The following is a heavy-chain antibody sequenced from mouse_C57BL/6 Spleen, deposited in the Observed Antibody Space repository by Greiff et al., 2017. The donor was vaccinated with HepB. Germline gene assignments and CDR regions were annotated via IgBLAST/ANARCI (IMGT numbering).Heavy chain of an antibody. Sequence: QVTLKVCGPGILQSSQTLSLTCSFSGFSLSTSGMGVSWIRQPSGKGLEWLAHIYWDDDKRYNPSLKSRHTISKDTSRNQVFLKITSVDTADTATYYCARRARYSNYGYFDYWGQGTTLTVSS. CDR3: ARRARYSNYGYFDY. D-gene: IGHD2-5*01. V-gene: IGHV8-12*01. J-gene: IGHJ2*01. CDR2: IYWDDDK. CDR1: GFSLSTSGMG.